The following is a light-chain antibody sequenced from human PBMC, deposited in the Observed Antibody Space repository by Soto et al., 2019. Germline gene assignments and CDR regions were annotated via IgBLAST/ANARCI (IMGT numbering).Light chain of an antibody. CDR3: SSYTRTNTVV. CDR1: SSYVGFYNY. V-gene: IGLV2-14*03. CDR2: DVT. Sequence: QSGLTQPASVSGSPGQSISISCAGTSSYVGFYNYVSWYQQLPGKAPKLMIYDVTNRPSGISSRFSGSKSANTASLTISGLQAEDEADYYCSSYTRTNTVVFGGGTKLTVL. J-gene: IGLJ2*01.